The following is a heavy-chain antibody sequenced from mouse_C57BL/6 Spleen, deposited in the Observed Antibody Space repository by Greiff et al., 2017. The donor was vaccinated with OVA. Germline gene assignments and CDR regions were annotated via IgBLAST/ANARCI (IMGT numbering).Heavy chain of an antibody. V-gene: IGHV1-69*01. D-gene: IGHD2-3*01. Sequence: VKLQQPGAELVMPGASVKLSCKASGYTFTSYWMHWVKQRPGQGLEWIGEIDPSDSYTNYNQKFKGKSTLTVDKSSSTAYMQLSSLTSEDSAVYYCARWNDGGFAYWGQGTLVTVSA. J-gene: IGHJ3*01. CDR1: GYTFTSYW. CDR2: IDPSDSYT. CDR3: ARWNDGGFAY.